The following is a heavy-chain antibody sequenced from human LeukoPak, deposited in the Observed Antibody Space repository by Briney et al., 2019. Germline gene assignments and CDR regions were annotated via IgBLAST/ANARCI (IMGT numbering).Heavy chain of an antibody. V-gene: IGHV3-11*01. CDR1: GFTFSDYY. CDR3: ARRGDYFDY. CDR2: ISNSGTTM. D-gene: IGHD3-16*01. Sequence: GGSLRLSCAASGFTFSDYYMTWIPQAPGKGLEWVSYISNSGTTMYYADSVTGRFTISRDNAKKSLYLQMNRLRAEDTAVYYCARRGDYFDYWGQGTLVTVSS. J-gene: IGHJ4*02.